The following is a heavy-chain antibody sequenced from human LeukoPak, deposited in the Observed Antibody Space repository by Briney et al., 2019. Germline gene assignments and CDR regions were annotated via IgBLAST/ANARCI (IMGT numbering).Heavy chain of an antibody. CDR1: GFTFSTYG. CDR3: ARDGGSTGWVDY. Sequence: PGRSLRLSCAASGFTFSTYGMHWVRQAPGKGLEWVAVIWYDGSQKYHADSVKDRFTISRGNSKNMLYLQMNSLRAEDTAVYYCARDGGSTGWVDYWGQGTLVTVSS. J-gene: IGHJ4*02. V-gene: IGHV3-33*01. CDR2: IWYDGSQK. D-gene: IGHD6-19*01.